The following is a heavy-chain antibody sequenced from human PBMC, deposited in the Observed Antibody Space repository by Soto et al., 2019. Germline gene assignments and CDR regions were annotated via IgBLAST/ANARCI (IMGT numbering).Heavy chain of an antibody. CDR1: GGTFSSYA. CDR3: VRAGYCSGGSCYRDNWFDP. J-gene: IGHJ5*02. Sequence: QVQLVQSGAEVKKPGSSVKVSCKASGGTFSSYAISWVRQAPGQGLEWMGGIIPIFGTANYAQKFQGRVTITADESTSTAYMELSSLRSEDTAVYYCVRAGYCSGGSCYRDNWFDPWGQGTLVTVSS. D-gene: IGHD2-15*01. V-gene: IGHV1-69*01. CDR2: IIPIFGTA.